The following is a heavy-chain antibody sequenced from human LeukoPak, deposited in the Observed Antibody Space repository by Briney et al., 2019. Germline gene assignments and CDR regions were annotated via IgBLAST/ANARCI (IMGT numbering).Heavy chain of an antibody. J-gene: IGHJ4*02. CDR2: IWYDGTNK. CDR1: GFTFSSYG. Sequence: PGGYLRLSGVGTGFTFSSYGMHWVRQAPSKGLDWVAVIWYDGTNKYYADSVKGRFTISRDNSKNTLYLQMNSLRAEDTAVFFCARDGSRYSGSYLDYWGQGTLVSVSS. V-gene: IGHV3-33*01. D-gene: IGHD1-26*01. CDR3: ARDGSRYSGSYLDY.